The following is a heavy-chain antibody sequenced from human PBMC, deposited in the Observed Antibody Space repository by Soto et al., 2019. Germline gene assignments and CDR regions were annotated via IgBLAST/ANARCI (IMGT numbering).Heavy chain of an antibody. D-gene: IGHD3-16*01. Sequence: VQLVESGGGVVQPGRSLRLSCAASGFTFSNYGMHWVRQAPGKGLEWVAFTWYDGGNKYYAESVKGRFTISRDNSKNTLYLQMNSLRAEDTAVYYCARDGDVNTGFGKDYWGQGTLVTVSS. CDR3: ARDGDVNTGFGKDY. V-gene: IGHV3-33*01. CDR1: GFTFSNYG. CDR2: TWYDGGNK. J-gene: IGHJ4*02.